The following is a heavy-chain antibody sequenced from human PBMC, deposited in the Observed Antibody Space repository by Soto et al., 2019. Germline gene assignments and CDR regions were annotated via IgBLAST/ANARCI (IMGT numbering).Heavy chain of an antibody. D-gene: IGHD2-15*01. CDR1: GFTFSSYS. Sequence: PGGSLRLSCAASGFTFSSYSMNWVRQAPGKGLEWVSSISSSSSYIYYADSVKGRFTTSRDNAKNSLYLQMNSLRAEDTAVYYCARGRYCSGGSCYSGYWGQGTLVTVSS. CDR3: ARGRYCSGGSCYSGY. J-gene: IGHJ4*02. V-gene: IGHV3-21*01. CDR2: ISSSSSYI.